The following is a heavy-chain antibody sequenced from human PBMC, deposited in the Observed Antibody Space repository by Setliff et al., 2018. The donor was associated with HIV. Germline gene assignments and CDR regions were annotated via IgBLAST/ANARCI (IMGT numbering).Heavy chain of an antibody. J-gene: IGHJ4*02. CDR3: AKEYHTEATGRRLANYFDY. Sequence: ASVKVSCKASGYTFTSCFMHWVRQAPGQGLEYMGIINPSDGSTDYLEKFQGRVTMTSDTSTSTVYMELSSLKSEDTAIYYCAKEYHTEATGRRLANYFDYWGQGTLVTVSS. V-gene: IGHV1-46*01. CDR1: GYTFTSCF. D-gene: IGHD6-13*01. CDR2: INPSDGST.